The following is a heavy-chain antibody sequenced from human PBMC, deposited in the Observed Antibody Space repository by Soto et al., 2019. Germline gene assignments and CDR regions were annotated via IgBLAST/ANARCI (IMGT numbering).Heavy chain of an antibody. CDR2: INSDGSST. V-gene: IGHV3-74*01. J-gene: IGHJ1*01. CDR1: GFTFSSYW. Sequence: GGSLRLSCAASGFTFSSYWMHWVRQAPGKGLVWVSRINSDGSSTSYADSVKGRFTISRDNAKNTLYLQMNSLRAEDTAVYYCASVDLRAEYFQHWGQGTLVTVSS. CDR3: ASVDLRAEYFQH. D-gene: IGHD6-19*01.